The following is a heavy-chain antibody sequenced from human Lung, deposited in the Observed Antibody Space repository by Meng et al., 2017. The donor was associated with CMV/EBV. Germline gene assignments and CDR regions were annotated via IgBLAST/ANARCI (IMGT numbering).Heavy chain of an antibody. V-gene: IGHV4-34*01. D-gene: IGHD1-26*01. CDR3: ASESATYLGGRISYHGMDV. Sequence: WXSLSLXCTAYGCTFNAYDYNWFHQAPGKGLEWIGEITHSGSTNHNPSLKSRITISVDKSKNQFSLKLSSVTAADTAVYYCASESATYLGGRISYHGMDVWGQGXTVTVSS. CDR1: GCTFNAYD. CDR2: ITHSGST. J-gene: IGHJ6*02.